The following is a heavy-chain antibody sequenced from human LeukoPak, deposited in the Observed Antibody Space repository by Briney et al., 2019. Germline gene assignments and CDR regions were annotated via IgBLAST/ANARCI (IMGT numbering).Heavy chain of an antibody. CDR2: IYYSGNT. Sequence: LRLSCAASGFTFDDYAMHWVRQAPGKGLEWIGYIYYSGNTIYNPSLQSRVTMTIDASKNEIFLKLRSVTAADTAVYYCAADFGLGSYRFDYWGQGVPVTVYS. CDR1: GFTFDDYA. V-gene: IGHV4-59*08. CDR3: AADFGLGSYRFDY. J-gene: IGHJ4*02. D-gene: IGHD3-10*01.